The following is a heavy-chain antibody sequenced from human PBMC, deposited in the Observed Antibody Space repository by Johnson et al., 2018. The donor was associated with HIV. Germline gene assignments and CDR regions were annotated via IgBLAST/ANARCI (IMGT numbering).Heavy chain of an antibody. Sequence: QMLLVESGGGVVQPGRSLRLACVASGFTFNRYGLHWVRQAPGKGLEWVATTSFDGSRTTYADSVRGRFTISRDNAKYTVDLQMNSLRVDDTAVYYCAKVDCGGGTGAGYDPFDLWGQGTLVTVSS. J-gene: IGHJ3*01. CDR2: TSFDGSRT. D-gene: IGHD2-21*01. CDR3: AKVDCGGGTGAGYDPFDL. V-gene: IGHV3-30-3*01. CDR1: GFTFNRYG.